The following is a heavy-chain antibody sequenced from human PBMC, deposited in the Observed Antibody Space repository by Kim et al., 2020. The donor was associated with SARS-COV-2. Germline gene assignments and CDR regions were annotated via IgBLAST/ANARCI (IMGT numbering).Heavy chain of an antibody. Sequence: SVNGRLTISRDNAKNTMYLQMNRLRAEDTAVYYCAREGRRAPRPNAFDIWGQGTMVTVSS. J-gene: IGHJ3*02. D-gene: IGHD1-1*01. V-gene: IGHV3-74*01. CDR3: AREGRRAPRPNAFDI.